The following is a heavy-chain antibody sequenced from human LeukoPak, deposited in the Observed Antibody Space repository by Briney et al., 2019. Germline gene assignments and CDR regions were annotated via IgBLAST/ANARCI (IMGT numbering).Heavy chain of an antibody. J-gene: IGHJ4*02. V-gene: IGHV3-43*01. Sequence: GGSLRLSCAASGFTFDDYTMHWVRQAPGKGLEWVSLISWDGGSTYYADSVKGRFTISRDNSKNSLYLQMNSLRTEDTALYYCAKDIGVGSCNGCLFDYWGQGTLVTASS. CDR2: ISWDGGST. D-gene: IGHD2-15*01. CDR3: AKDIGVGSCNGCLFDY. CDR1: GFTFDDYT.